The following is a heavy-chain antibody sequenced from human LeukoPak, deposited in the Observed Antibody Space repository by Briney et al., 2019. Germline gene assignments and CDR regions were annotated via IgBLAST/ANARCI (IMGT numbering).Heavy chain of an antibody. D-gene: IGHD3-10*01. V-gene: IGHV1-69*01. CDR2: IIPIFGTA. J-gene: IGHJ4*02. CDR1: GGTFSSYA. CDR3: ARDGDYYGSGSYRSHFDY. Sequence: SVNVSCKASGGTFSSYAISWVRQAPGQGLEWMGGIIPIFGTANYAQKFQGRVTITADESTSTAYMELSSLRSEDTAVYYCARDGDYYGSGSYRSHFDYWGQGTLVTVSS.